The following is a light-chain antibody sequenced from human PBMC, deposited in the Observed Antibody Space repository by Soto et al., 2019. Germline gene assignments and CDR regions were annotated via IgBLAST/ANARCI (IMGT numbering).Light chain of an antibody. J-gene: IGKJ2*01. CDR2: AAS. CDR1: RSFASSY. Sequence: EIVLTQSPVTLSLSPGETATLSCRASRSFASSYLGWYQQKPGQAPRLLIYAASTRATGIPDRFSGGGSATDFTLTISRLEPEDSAVYYCQHYDSSPPYTFGQGTKLEIK. CDR3: QHYDSSPPYT. V-gene: IGKV3-20*01.